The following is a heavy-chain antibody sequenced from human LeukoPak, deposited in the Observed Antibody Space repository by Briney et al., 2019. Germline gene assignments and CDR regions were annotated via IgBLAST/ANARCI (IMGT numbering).Heavy chain of an antibody. J-gene: IGHJ4*02. CDR3: VKGRVVPAAPLDY. V-gene: IGHV3-64D*06. CDR1: GCTLISYA. D-gene: IGHD2-2*01. Sequence: PGGAVRLTCSASGCTLISYAMHWVRPAPWRGLEYVSAINSYGGSTYYADSVKGRFIISRDNSKNTLYLQMSSLRAEDTAVYYCVKGRVVPAAPLDYWGQGTLVTVSS. CDR2: INSYGGST.